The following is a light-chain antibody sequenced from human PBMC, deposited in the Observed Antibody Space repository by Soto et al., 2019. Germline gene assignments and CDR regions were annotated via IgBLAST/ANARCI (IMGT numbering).Light chain of an antibody. Sequence: EIVLTQSPATLSLSPGERATLSCRASQSVNSYLAWYQQKPGQAPRLLFYDASNRATGIPARFSGSESGTGFTLTISSLEPEDFAVYYCQQYVSSVRTFGQGTKGDIK. CDR3: QQYVSSVRT. CDR1: QSVNSY. V-gene: IGKV3-11*01. J-gene: IGKJ1*01. CDR2: DAS.